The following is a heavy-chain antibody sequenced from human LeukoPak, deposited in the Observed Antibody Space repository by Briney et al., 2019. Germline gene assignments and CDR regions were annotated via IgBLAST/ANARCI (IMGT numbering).Heavy chain of an antibody. D-gene: IGHD1-14*01. Sequence: GGTLSLSCAGSGFTFGCYGMHWFRQTPGKGLEWLAVLAYDGSRAFYADSVKGRFTISRDNSKNTMSVQMDDLRAEDTAVYYCTRYNNDHFDYWGQGTLVTVSS. CDR3: TRYNNDHFDY. CDR2: LAYDGSRA. V-gene: IGHV3-33*01. J-gene: IGHJ4*02. CDR1: GFTFGCYG.